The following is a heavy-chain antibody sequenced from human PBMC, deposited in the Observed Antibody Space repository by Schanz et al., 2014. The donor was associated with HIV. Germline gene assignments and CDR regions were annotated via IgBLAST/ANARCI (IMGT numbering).Heavy chain of an antibody. V-gene: IGHV3-23*01. D-gene: IGHD3-10*01. CDR1: GFTFSTYA. Sequence: EVKLSESGGGLVQPGGSLRLSCVASGFTFSTYAMSWVRQAPGKGLEWVSGMRGSDDSTFYADSVKGRFIISRDNSKNTLYLQMSDLKDEDTAVYYCAKCPTMVRGTGMDVWGQGPTVTVSS. J-gene: IGHJ6*02. CDR3: AKCPTMVRGTGMDV. CDR2: MRGSDDST.